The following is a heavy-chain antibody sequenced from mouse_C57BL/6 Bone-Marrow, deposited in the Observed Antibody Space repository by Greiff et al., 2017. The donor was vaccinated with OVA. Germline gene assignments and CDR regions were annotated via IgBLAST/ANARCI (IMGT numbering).Heavy chain of an antibody. CDR1: GYTFTEYT. D-gene: IGHD2-5*01. CDR3: ARHEGDYSNYVDYAMDY. V-gene: IGHV1-62-2*01. CDR2: FYPGSGSI. Sequence: QVQLQQSGAELVKPGASVKLSCKASGYTFTEYTIHWVKQRCGQGLEWIGWFYPGSGSIKYNEKFKDKATLTADKSSSTVYMELSRLTSEDYAVYFCARHEGDYSNYVDYAMDYWGQGTSVTVSS. J-gene: IGHJ4*01.